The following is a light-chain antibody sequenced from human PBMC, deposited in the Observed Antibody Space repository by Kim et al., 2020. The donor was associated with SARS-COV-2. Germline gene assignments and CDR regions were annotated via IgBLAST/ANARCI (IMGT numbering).Light chain of an antibody. J-gene: IGLJ2*01. CDR1: SGHSSYA. V-gene: IGLV4-69*01. Sequence: ASAQLTCPRSSGHSSYAIAWHRQQPEKGPRYLMKLNSDGSHSKGDGIPGRFSGSSSGAERYLTISSLQSEDEADYYCQTWGTGVVVFGGGTQLTVL. CDR3: QTWGTGVVV. CDR2: LNSDGSH.